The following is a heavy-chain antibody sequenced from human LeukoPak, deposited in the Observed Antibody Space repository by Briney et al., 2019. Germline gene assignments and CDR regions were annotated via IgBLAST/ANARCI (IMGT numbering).Heavy chain of an antibody. D-gene: IGHD6-6*01. CDR3: ARVSVAAARVLTRWSYYYYMDV. CDR2: INPNSGGT. J-gene: IGHJ6*03. CDR1: GYTFTGYY. V-gene: IGHV1-2*02. Sequence: ASVKVSCKASGYTFTGYYMHWVRQAPGQGLEWMGWINPNSGGTNYAQKFQGRVTMTRDTSISTAYMELSRLRSDDTAVYYCARVSVAAARVLTRWSYYYYMDVWGKGTTVTVSS.